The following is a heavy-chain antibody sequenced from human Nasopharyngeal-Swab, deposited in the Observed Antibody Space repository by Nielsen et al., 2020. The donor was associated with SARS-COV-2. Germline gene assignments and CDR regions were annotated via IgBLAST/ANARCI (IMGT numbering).Heavy chain of an antibody. Sequence: ASVKVSCKASGYTFTSYYMHWVRQAPGQGLEWMGIINPSGGSTSYAQKFQGRVTMTRDTSTSTVYMELSSLRPEDTAVYYCARKSLGYSSGWLVALDIWGQGTMVTVSS. CDR3: ARKSLGYSSGWLVALDI. D-gene: IGHD6-19*01. CDR2: INPSGGST. CDR1: GYTFTSYY. J-gene: IGHJ3*02. V-gene: IGHV1-46*01.